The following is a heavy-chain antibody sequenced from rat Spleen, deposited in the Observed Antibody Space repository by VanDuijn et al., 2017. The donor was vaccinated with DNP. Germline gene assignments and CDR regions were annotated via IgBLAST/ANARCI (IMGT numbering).Heavy chain of an antibody. V-gene: IGHV5-7*01. CDR2: INYDGTNT. CDR1: GFTFSDYN. J-gene: IGHJ4*01. Sequence: EVQLVESGGGLVQPGRSLKLSCAASGFTFSDYNMAWVRQAPKKSLEWVATINYDGTNTHYRDSVKGRFTISRDNAKSSLYLQMGSLRSEDTATYYCTLQRYRYNYYVVDAWGQGTSVSVSS. CDR3: TLQRYRYNYYVVDA. D-gene: IGHD1-5*01.